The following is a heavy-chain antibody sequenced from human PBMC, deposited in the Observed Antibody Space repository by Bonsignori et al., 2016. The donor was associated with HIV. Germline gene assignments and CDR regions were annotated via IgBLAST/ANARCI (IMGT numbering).Heavy chain of an antibody. D-gene: IGHD3-3*01. CDR2: INPTGGTT. CDR3: AREIFY. Sequence: WVRQAPGQGLEWMGKINPTGGTTTYAQKFQGRVTMTRDTSTSTVYMELTSLRSEDTAMYYCAREIFYWGQGTLVTVSS. V-gene: IGHV1-46*01. J-gene: IGHJ4*02.